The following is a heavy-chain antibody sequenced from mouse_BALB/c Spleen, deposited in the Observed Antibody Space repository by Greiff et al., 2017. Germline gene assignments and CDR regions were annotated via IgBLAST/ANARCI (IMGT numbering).Heavy chain of an antibody. CDR3: ARDYYGSSYGGYFDV. Sequence: VKLMESGAELMKPGASVKISCKATGYTFSSYWIEWVKQRPGHGLEWIGEILPGSGSTNYNEKFKGKATFTADTSSNTAYMQLSSLTSEDSAVYYCARDYYGSSYGGYFDVWGAGTTVTVSS. V-gene: IGHV1-9*01. D-gene: IGHD1-1*01. J-gene: IGHJ1*01. CDR2: ILPGSGST. CDR1: GYTFSSYW.